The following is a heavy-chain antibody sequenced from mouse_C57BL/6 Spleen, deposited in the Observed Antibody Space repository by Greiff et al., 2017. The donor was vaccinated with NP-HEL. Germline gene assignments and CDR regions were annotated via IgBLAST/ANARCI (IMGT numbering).Heavy chain of an antibody. CDR1: GYTFTSYW. V-gene: IGHV1-50*01. D-gene: IGHD3-3*01. Sequence: QVQLQQPGAELVKPGASVKLSCKASGYTFTSYWMQWVKQRPGQGLEWIGEIDPYDSYTNYNQKFKGKATLTVDTSSSTAYMQLSSLTSEDSAVYYGARGELDRADYWGQGTTLTVSS. CDR2: IDPYDSYT. CDR3: ARGELDRADY. J-gene: IGHJ2*01.